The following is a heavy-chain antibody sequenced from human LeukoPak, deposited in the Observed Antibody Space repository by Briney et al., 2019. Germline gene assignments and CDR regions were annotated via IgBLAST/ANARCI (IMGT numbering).Heavy chain of an antibody. D-gene: IGHD1-7*01. CDR2: ISAYNGNT. J-gene: IGHJ5*02. CDR3: ARVVLISGTINWFDP. V-gene: IGHV1-18*01. Sequence: GASVKVSCKASGYTFTSYGISWVRQAPGQGLEWMGWISAYNGNTNYAQKLQGRVTMTTDTSTSTAYMELRSLRSDDTAVYYCARVVLISGTINWFDPWGQGTLVTVSS. CDR1: GYTFTSYG.